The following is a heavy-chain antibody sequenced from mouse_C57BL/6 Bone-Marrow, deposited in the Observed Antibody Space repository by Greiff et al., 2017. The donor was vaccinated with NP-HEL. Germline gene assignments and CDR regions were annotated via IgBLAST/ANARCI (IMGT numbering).Heavy chain of an antibody. CDR1: GFNIKDDY. Sequence: EVQPQQSGAELVRPGASVKLSCTASGFNIKDDYMHWVKQRPEQGLEWIGWIDPENGDTEYASKFQGKATITADTSSNTAYLQLSSLTSEDTAVYYCTTFAGYYFDYWGQGTTLTVSS. CDR3: TTFAGYYFDY. V-gene: IGHV14-4*01. CDR2: IDPENGDT. J-gene: IGHJ2*01.